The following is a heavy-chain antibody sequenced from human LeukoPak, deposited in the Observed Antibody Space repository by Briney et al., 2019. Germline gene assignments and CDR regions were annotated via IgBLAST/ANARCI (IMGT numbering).Heavy chain of an antibody. J-gene: IGHJ4*02. CDR1: GGTLSSYA. Sequence: GASVKVSCQASGGTLSSYAISWVRQAPGQGLEWMGGIIPIFGTANYAQKFQGRVTITTDESTSTAYMELSSLRSEDTAVYYCAKGPYGDPDKYNFDYWGQGNLVTVSS. D-gene: IGHD4-17*01. V-gene: IGHV1-69*05. CDR2: IIPIFGTA. CDR3: AKGPYGDPDKYNFDY.